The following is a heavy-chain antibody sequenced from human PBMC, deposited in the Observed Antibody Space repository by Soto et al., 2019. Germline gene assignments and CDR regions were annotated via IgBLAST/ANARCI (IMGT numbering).Heavy chain of an antibody. CDR1: GYTLTELS. CDR3: ATDPITIFGVVILDY. J-gene: IGHJ4*02. CDR2: FDPGDGET. V-gene: IGHV1-24*01. Sequence: ASVKVSCKVSGYTLTELSMHWVRQAPGKGLEWMGGFDPGDGETIYAQKFQGRVTMTEDTSTDTAYMELSSLRSEDTAVYYCATDPITIFGVVILDYWGQGTLVTSPQ. D-gene: IGHD3-3*01.